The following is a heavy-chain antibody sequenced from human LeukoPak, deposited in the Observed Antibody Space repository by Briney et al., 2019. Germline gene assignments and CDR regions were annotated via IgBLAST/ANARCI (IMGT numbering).Heavy chain of an antibody. CDR1: GGSISSYY. CDR3: ARKNDLFNAAFDI. J-gene: IGHJ3*02. Sequence: SETLSLTCTVSGGSISSYYWSWIRQPAGKGLEWIGRMHTSESTNYNPSFKSRVTISVDPSKIHLSLRLTSEAAADTAVYYRARKNDLFNAAFDIWGQGTVVTVSS. CDR2: MHTSEST. D-gene: IGHD2/OR15-2a*01. V-gene: IGHV4-4*07.